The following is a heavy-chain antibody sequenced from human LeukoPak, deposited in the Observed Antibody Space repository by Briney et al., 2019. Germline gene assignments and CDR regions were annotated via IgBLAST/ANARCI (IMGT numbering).Heavy chain of an antibody. V-gene: IGHV5-51*01. CDR1: GDGFDNYW. Sequence: PGESLKISCRVSGDGFDNYWIGWVRHMSGEGLQWVAIIHPSSSATHYSPSFQGRVSISADKAITTAYLQWNSLRTSDTAIYFCARRALLAQLGVDWFDPWGQGTLVTVSS. J-gene: IGHJ5*02. CDR3: ARRALLAQLGVDWFDP. CDR2: IHPSSSAT. D-gene: IGHD2-8*01.